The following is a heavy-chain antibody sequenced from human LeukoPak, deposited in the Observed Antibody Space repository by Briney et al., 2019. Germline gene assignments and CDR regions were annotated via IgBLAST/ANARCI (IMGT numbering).Heavy chain of an antibody. D-gene: IGHD3-16*01. CDR1: GGSISSYY. CDR2: ICYSGST. CDR3: ARYEDWFDP. Sequence: SETLSLTCTVSGGSISSYYWSWIRQPPGKGLEWIGYICYSGSTNYNPSLKSRVTISVDTSKNQFSLKLSSVTAADTAVYYCARYEDWFDPWGQGTLVTVSS. V-gene: IGHV4-59*01. J-gene: IGHJ5*02.